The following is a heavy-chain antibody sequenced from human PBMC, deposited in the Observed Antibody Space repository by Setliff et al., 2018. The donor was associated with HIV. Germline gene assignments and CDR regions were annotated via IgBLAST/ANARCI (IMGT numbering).Heavy chain of an antibody. CDR3: ERGGQSTGYGIEH. V-gene: IGHV4-38-2*01. J-gene: IGHJ4*02. Sequence: SETLSLTCAVSGYSISSGYYWGWIRQPPGKGLEWIGNIYHHGTTYYYPSLKGRVTLSLDTSKNQFSLKLTSVTAADTAVYYCERGGQSTGYGIEHWGQGTLVTVSS. CDR2: IYHHGTT. D-gene: IGHD5-12*01. CDR1: GYSISSGYY.